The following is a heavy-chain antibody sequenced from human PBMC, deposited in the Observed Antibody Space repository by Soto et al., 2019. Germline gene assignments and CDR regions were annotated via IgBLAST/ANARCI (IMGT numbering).Heavy chain of an antibody. J-gene: IGHJ3*02. Sequence: ASVKVSCKVSGYTLTELSMHWVRQAPGKGLEWMGGFDPEDGETIYAQKFQGRVTMTEDTSTDTAYMELSSLRSEDTAVYYCATGLDYGDAFDIWGQGTMVTVSS. CDR3: ATGLDYGDAFDI. CDR2: FDPEDGET. D-gene: IGHD4-17*01. CDR1: GYTLTELS. V-gene: IGHV1-24*01.